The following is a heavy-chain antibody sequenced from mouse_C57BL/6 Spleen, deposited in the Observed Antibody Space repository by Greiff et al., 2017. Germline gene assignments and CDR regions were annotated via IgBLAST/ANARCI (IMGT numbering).Heavy chain of an antibody. CDR2: ISSGGDYI. V-gene: IGHV5-9-1*02. D-gene: IGHD2-10*02. CDR1: GFTFSSYA. J-gene: IGHJ3*01. CDR3: TRDQGYGPWFAY. Sequence: EVKVEESGEGLVKPGGSLKLSCAASGFTFSSYAMSWVRQTPEKRLEWVAYISSGGDYIYYADTVKGRFTISRDNARNTLYLQMSSLKSEDTAMYYCTRDQGYGPWFAYWGQGTLVTVSA.